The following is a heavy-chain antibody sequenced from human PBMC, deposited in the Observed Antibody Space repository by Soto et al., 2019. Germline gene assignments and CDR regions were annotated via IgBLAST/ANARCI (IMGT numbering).Heavy chain of an antibody. CDR2: IKSDGSER. V-gene: IGHV3-7*01. CDR1: GFTFSTYF. CDR3: VRDYYYYVDV. Sequence: EVQLVESGGGLVQPGGSLRLSCAASGFTFSTYFMSWVRQAPGKGLEWVATIKSDGSERYYVDSMEGRFTISRDNAKNALYLQMKSLRAEDTAVYYCVRDYYYYVDVWGKGTTVTVSS. J-gene: IGHJ6*03.